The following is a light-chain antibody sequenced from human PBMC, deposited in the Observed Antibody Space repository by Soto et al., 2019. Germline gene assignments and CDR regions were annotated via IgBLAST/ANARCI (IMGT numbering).Light chain of an antibody. CDR2: TVS. CDR1: SSDVGANIF. J-gene: IGLJ1*01. CDR3: SSYGGSNNFV. Sequence: QSALTQPASVSGSPGQSITISCTGTSSDVGANIFVSWYQQHPGKVPKLMIYTVSSRPSGVSQRFSGSKSGNTASLTISGLQTDDEADYYCSSYGGSNNFVFGTGTKLTVL. V-gene: IGLV2-14*01.